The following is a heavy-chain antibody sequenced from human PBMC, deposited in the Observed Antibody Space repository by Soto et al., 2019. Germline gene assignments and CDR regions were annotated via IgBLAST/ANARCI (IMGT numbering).Heavy chain of an antibody. CDR2: LNPHSGKA. Sequence: ASVKVSCKASGYTFTIHDIHWVRQAPGQGLEWMAGLNPHSGKAAYAQRFQGRLTMIGNASTSTAYMELSGLRSEDTAMYYCARVSSIAARRSYDSWGQGTLVTVSS. CDR3: ARVSSIAARRSYDS. J-gene: IGHJ4*02. D-gene: IGHD6-6*01. CDR1: GYTFTIHD. V-gene: IGHV1-8*01.